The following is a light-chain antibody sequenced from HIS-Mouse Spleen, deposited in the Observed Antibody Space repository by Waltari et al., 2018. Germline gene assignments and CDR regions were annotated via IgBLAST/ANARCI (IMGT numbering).Light chain of an antibody. Sequence: DIQLTQSPSFLSASVGDRVTITCRASQGLSSYLAWYQQKPGKAPKLLIYAASTLQSGVPSRFSGSGSGKEFTLTIRSRQPEYFATYYCQHLNSYPPTFGQGTKGEIQ. CDR2: AAS. CDR3: QHLNSYPPT. CDR1: QGLSSY. V-gene: IGKV1-9*01. J-gene: IGKJ1*01.